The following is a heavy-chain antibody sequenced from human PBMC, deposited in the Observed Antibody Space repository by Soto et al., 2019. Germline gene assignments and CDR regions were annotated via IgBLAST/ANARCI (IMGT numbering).Heavy chain of an antibody. V-gene: IGHV4-30-4*01. D-gene: IGHD1-1*01. Sequence: QVQLQESGPRLVKPSQTLSLNCTISGGSVSSPDYYWSWIRQPPWKGLEWIGDIYYSGNTYYNPSLKRRVTISVDTSKNQFSLELTSVTTADTAVYYCARDRRQLALDYWGQGALVTVSS. J-gene: IGHJ4*02. CDR1: GGSVSSPDYY. CDR3: ARDRRQLALDY. CDR2: IYYSGNT.